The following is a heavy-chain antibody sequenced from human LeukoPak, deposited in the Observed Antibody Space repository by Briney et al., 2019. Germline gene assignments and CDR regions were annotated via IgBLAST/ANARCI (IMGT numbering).Heavy chain of an antibody. CDR3: ARVGVVVVPAARVYYYYYXXV. CDR2: IYTSGST. J-gene: IGHJ6*03. CDR1: GGSISSYY. V-gene: IGHV4-4*07. Sequence: SETLSLTCTVSGGSISSYYWSWIRQPAGKGLEWIGRIYTSGSTNYNPSLKSRVTVSVDTSKNQFSLKLSSVTAADTAVYYCARVGVVVVPAARVYYYYYXXVXGKGXXXTV. D-gene: IGHD2-2*01.